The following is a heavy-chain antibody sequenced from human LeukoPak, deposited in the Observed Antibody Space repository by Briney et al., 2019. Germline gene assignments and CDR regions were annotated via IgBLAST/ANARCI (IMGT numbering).Heavy chain of an antibody. J-gene: IGHJ4*02. D-gene: IGHD3-22*01. Sequence: PSETLSLTCTVSGGSISSYYWSWIRQPAGKGLEWIGRIYTSGSTNYNPSLKSRVTMSVDTSKNQFSLKLSSVTAADTAVYYCARLSHDSSGYYAGVGPYFDYWGQGTLVTVSS. CDR3: ARLSHDSSGYYAGVGPYFDY. V-gene: IGHV4-4*07. CDR2: IYTSGST. CDR1: GGSISSYY.